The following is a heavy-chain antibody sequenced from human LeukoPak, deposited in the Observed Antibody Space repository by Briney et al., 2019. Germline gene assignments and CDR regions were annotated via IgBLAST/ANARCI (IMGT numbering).Heavy chain of an antibody. D-gene: IGHD4-17*01. CDR3: ARDDYGDSGPLFDY. CDR2: FRTNGAGT. V-gene: IGHV3-23*01. CDR1: GFTFSSYN. Sequence: GGSLRLSCAASGFTFSSYNMNWVRRAPGQGLEWVSTFRTNGAGTHYADSVRGRFTISRDDSKNTLYLQMDSLRAEDTAVYYCARDDYGDSGPLFDYWGQGTLVTVSS. J-gene: IGHJ4*02.